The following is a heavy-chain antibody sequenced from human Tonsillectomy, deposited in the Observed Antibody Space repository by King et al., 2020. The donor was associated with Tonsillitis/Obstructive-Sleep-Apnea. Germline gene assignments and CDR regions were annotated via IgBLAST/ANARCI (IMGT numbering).Heavy chain of an antibody. CDR2: IYYDGTI. CDR3: ARHSDCRSAGCSPHFYHYYYMDV. J-gene: IGHJ6*03. Sequence: QLQESGPGLVKPSETLSLTCTVSGGSISSNLHYWGWIRQPPGKGLEWIGTIYYDGTIYFNPSLKSRVTISVDTYKNQFSLNLSSVSAADTAMYYCARHSDCRSAGCSPHFYHYYYMDVWGKGTTVTVSS. CDR1: GGSISSNLHY. V-gene: IGHV4-39*01. D-gene: IGHD2-2*01.